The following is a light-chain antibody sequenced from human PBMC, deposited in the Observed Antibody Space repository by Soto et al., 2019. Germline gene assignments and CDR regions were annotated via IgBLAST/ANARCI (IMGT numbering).Light chain of an antibody. CDR3: QQRSSWPST. CDR1: QSFSSY. V-gene: IGKV3-11*01. Sequence: EIVFTQSPATLSLSPGERATLACRASQSFSSYLAWYQQKPGQAPRLLIYDASNRATGIPARFSGSGSGTDFTLTISGLEPEDSAVYSCQQRSSWPSTFGQGTKLEIK. CDR2: DAS. J-gene: IGKJ2*01.